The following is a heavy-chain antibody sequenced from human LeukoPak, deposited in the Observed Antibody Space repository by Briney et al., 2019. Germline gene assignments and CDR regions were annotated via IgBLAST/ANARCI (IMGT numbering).Heavy chain of an antibody. CDR1: GFTFSSNG. V-gene: IGHV3-33*01. CDR3: ARGSFPSDDILTGPFDN. Sequence: GTSLRLSCAASGFTFSSNGMHWVRQAPGKGLEWVAVVSFDGSNKYFEDSVKGRFSISRDNSRNTLYLQMNSLRAEDTAVYYCARGSFPSDDILTGPFDNWGQGTLVTVPS. J-gene: IGHJ4*02. D-gene: IGHD3-9*01. CDR2: VSFDGSNK.